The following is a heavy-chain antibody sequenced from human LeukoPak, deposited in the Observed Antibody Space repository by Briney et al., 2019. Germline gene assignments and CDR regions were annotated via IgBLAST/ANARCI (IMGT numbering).Heavy chain of an antibody. CDR3: ARVAGRYCSGGSCYGIDV. V-gene: IGHV1-18*01. CDR1: GYTFTSYG. D-gene: IGHD2-15*01. J-gene: IGHJ6*02. Sequence: GASVKVSCTASGYTFTSYGISWVRHAPRQGLERMGWISAYNGSTNYAQKLQGRVTMTTETSTSTAYMELRSLRSDDTAVYYCARVAGRYCSGGSCYGIDVWGQGTTVTVSS. CDR2: ISAYNGST.